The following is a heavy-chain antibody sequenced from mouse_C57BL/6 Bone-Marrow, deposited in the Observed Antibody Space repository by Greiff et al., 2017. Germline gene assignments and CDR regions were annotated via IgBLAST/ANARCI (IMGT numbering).Heavy chain of an antibody. D-gene: IGHD1-1*02. V-gene: IGHV1-80*01. Sequence: QVQLQQPGAELVKPGASVKISCKASGYAFSSYWMNWVQQRPGKGLEWIGQIYPGDGDTNYNGKFKGKATLTADKSSSTAYMQLSSLTSEDSAVYFCARGDYPYFDYWGQGTTLTVSS. CDR2: IYPGDGDT. CDR1: GYAFSSYW. CDR3: ARGDYPYFDY. J-gene: IGHJ2*01.